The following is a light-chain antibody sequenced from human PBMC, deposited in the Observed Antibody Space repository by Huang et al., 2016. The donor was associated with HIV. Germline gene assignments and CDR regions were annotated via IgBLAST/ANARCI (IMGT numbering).Light chain of an antibody. CDR3: QQYGGSRLYT. CDR2: AAS. CDR1: QSVSSSY. J-gene: IGKJ2*01. V-gene: IGKV3-20*01. Sequence: EIVLTQSPGTLSLSPGERATLSCRASQSVSSSYLAWYQQKPGQAPSLLIYAASSRATGIPDRCSGSGSGTDFTLTISRLEPEDFAVYYCQQYGGSRLYTFGQGTKLEIK.